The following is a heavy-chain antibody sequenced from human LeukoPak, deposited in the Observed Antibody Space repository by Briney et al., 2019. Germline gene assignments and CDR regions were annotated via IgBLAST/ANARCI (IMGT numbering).Heavy chain of an antibody. CDR3: ARDRGYYGSGSYYSENWFDP. CDR1: GGSISSGSYY. D-gene: IGHD3-10*01. V-gene: IGHV4-61*02. Sequence: SETLSLTCTVSGGSISSGSYYWSWIRQPAGKGLEWIGRIYTSGSTNYNPSLKSRVTISVDTSKNQFSLKLSSVTAADTAVYYCARDRGYYGSGSYYSENWFDPWGQGTLVTVSS. CDR2: IYTSGST. J-gene: IGHJ5*02.